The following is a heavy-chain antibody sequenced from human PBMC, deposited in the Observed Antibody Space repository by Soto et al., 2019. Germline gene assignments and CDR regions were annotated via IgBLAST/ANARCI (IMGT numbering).Heavy chain of an antibody. CDR1: GDSVSSNSAT. Sequence: PSRTLSLTCAISGDSVSSNSATWNWIRQSPSRGLEWLGRTYYRSKWYNDYAVSVKSRITINPDTSKNQFSLQLNSVTPEDTAVYYCARDRQQPLLLGYYYYGMDVWGQGTTVTVSS. D-gene: IGHD2-21*02. CDR3: ARDRQQPLLLGYYYYGMDV. CDR2: TYYRSKWYN. V-gene: IGHV6-1*01. J-gene: IGHJ6*02.